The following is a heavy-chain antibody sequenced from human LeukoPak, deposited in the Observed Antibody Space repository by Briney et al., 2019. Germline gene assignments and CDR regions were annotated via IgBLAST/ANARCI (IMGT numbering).Heavy chain of an antibody. CDR2: VYYSGST. D-gene: IGHD6-19*01. CDR1: GGSISSYNYY. CDR3: ARVPSTYSSGLGN. J-gene: IGHJ4*02. V-gene: IGHV4-39*07. Sequence: PSETLSLTCTVSGGSISSYNYYWGWIRKPPGKGLERIASVYYSGSTYYSPSRESQITISVEKEKNQFSLKMSSMTAADTAVYYCARVPSTYSSGLGNWGQGTLVTVSS.